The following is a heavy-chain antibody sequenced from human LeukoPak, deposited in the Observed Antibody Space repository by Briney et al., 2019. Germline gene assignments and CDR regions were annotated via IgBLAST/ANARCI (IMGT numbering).Heavy chain of an antibody. Sequence: PGGSLRLSCAASGFTFSNYGMSWVRQAPGKGLEWVSGISSSGGSTYYTDSVKGRFTISRDNSKNTLYLQMNSLRAEDTAVYYCAKVEYYESSGYLNYWGQGSLVTVSS. J-gene: IGHJ4*02. CDR2: ISSSGGST. V-gene: IGHV3-23*01. CDR1: GFTFSNYG. CDR3: AKVEYYESSGYLNY. D-gene: IGHD3-22*01.